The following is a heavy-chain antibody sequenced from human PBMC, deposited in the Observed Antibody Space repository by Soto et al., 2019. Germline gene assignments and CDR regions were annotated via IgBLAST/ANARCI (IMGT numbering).Heavy chain of an antibody. V-gene: IGHV3-74*01. CDR1: GVTFNYYW. Sequence: GSLRLSCAAAGVTFNYYWGHWVRQAPGQGLVWVSHIHSDGSTTTYADSVKGRFTISRDNAKNTLYLQMNSLRAEDTAVYYCVRGDKGGFDLWGQGTTVTVS. CDR3: VRGDKGGFDL. CDR2: IHSDGSTT. J-gene: IGHJ3*01. D-gene: IGHD2-21*02.